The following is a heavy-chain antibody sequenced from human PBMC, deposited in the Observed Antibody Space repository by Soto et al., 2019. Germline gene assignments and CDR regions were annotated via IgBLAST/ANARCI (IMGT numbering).Heavy chain of an antibody. CDR3: ATPIVAFY. CDR2: INAGNGNT. V-gene: IGHV1-3*01. Sequence: ALVKVSCRASGYTFISYAIHWVSQAPGQRLEWMGWINAGNGNTKYSQKFQGRVIITRDTSAGTAYMELRSLRSEDTAVYYCATPIVAFYWGQGTLVTVS. J-gene: IGHJ4*02. D-gene: IGHD5-12*01. CDR1: GYTFISYA.